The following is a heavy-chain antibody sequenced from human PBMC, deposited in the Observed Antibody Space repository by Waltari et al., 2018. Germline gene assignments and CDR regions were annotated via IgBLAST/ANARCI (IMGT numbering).Heavy chain of an antibody. CDR2: INWNGGST. V-gene: IGHV3-20*03. Sequence: DSGMTWVRQAPGKGLEWVSGINWNGGSTNYADSVEGHFTISRDNAKNSIYLQMNNLRVEDTARYYCARVRSSSAPRRDAFDLWGQGTLVIVSS. CDR1: DSG. D-gene: IGHD3-3*01. J-gene: IGHJ3*01. CDR3: ARVRSSSAPRRDAFDL.